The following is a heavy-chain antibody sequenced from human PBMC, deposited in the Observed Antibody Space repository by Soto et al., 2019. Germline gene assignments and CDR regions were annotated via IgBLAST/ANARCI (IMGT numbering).Heavy chain of an antibody. CDR1: GFTFSSYA. D-gene: IGHD6-19*01. V-gene: IGHV3-30-3*01. CDR2: ISYDGSNK. Sequence: GGSLRLSCAASGFTFSSYAMHWVRQAPGKGLEWVAVISYDGSNKYYADSVKGRFTISRDNSKNTLYLQMNSLRAEDTAVYYCARDPGSGWRYYYYGMDVWGQGTTVTVSS. J-gene: IGHJ6*02. CDR3: ARDPGSGWRYYYYGMDV.